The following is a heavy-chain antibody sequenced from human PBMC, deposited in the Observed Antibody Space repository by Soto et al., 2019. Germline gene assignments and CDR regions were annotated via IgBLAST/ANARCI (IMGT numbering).Heavy chain of an antibody. CDR3: ARRYGSAFDI. D-gene: IGHD3-10*01. V-gene: IGHV4-59*01. CDR1: GGSISSYY. CDR2: IYYSGST. Sequence: PSETLSLTCAVSGGSISSYYWSWIRQPPGKGLEWIGYIYYSGSTNYNPSLKSRVTISVDTSKNQFSLKLSSVTAADTAVYYCARRYGSAFDIWGQGTTVTVSS. J-gene: IGHJ3*02.